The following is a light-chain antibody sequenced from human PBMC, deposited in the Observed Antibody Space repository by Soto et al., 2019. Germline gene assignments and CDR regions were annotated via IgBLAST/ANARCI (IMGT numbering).Light chain of an antibody. J-gene: IGLJ1*01. V-gene: IGLV2-14*01. CDR3: SSYTISNTLV. CDR2: DVS. CDR1: SSDVGGYNY. Sequence: ALTQPASVSGSPGQSITISCTGTSSDVGGYNYVSWYQQYPGKAPKLMIYDVSNRPSGVSNRFSGSKSGNTASLTISGLQAEDEADYYCSSYTISNTLVFGSGTKLTVL.